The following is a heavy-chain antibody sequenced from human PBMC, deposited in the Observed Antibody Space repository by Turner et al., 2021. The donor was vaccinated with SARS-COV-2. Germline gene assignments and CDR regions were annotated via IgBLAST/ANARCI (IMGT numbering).Heavy chain of an antibody. V-gene: IGHV3-23*01. D-gene: IGHD2-2*01. CDR1: VFTFSNFA. Sequence: VRLLESGGGLLPPWESLSLACAASVFTFSNFAMTWVRQAPGRGLEWVSAISSSGGDTHYADSVKSRFTISRDNSKSTLYLQVNSLRAEDTAMYYCAADCTSASCYSRNADYWGQGTLVTVSS. J-gene: IGHJ4*02. CDR2: ISSSGGDT. CDR3: AADCTSASCYSRNADY.